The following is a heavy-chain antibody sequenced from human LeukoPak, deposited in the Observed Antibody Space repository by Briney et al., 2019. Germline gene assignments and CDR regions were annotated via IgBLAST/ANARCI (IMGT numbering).Heavy chain of an antibody. CDR3: ARVGFNDIVVVPAEQEGDWFDP. V-gene: IGHV1-2*02. Sequence: GASVKVSCKASGYTFTGYYMHWVRQAPGQGLEWMGWINPNSGGTNYAQKFQGRVTMTRDTSISTAYMELSRLRSDDTAVYYCARVGFNDIVVVPAEQEGDWFDPWGQGTLVTVSS. CDR2: INPNSGGT. D-gene: IGHD2-2*01. J-gene: IGHJ5*02. CDR1: GYTFTGYY.